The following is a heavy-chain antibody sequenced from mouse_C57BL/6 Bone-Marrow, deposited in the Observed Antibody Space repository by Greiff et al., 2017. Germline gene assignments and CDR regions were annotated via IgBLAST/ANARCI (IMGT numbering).Heavy chain of an antibody. V-gene: IGHV1-69*01. CDR2: IDPSDSYT. CDR3: ARFRYYCSSVSYWYFDV. Sequence: QVQLQQPGAELVMPGASVKLSCKASGYTFTSYWMHWVKQRPGQGLEWIGEIDPSDSYTNYNQKFKGKSTLTVDKSSSTAYMQLSSLTSEDSAVYYCARFRYYCSSVSYWYFDVWGTGTTVTVSS. D-gene: IGHD1-1*01. J-gene: IGHJ1*03. CDR1: GYTFTSYW.